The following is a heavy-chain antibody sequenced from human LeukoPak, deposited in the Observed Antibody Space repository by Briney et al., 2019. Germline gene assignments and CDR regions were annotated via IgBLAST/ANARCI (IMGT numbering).Heavy chain of an antibody. D-gene: IGHD3-22*01. CDR2: IYSGGST. Sequence: PGGSLRLSCAASGFTVSSNYMSWVRQAPGKGLEWVSDIYSGGSTYYADSVKGRFTVSRHNSKNTLYLQMNSLRAEDTAVYYCARVRSMNYYDSSGYFGDGGFDYWGQGTLVTVSS. J-gene: IGHJ4*02. CDR3: ARVRSMNYYDSSGYFGDGGFDY. V-gene: IGHV3-53*04. CDR1: GFTVSSNY.